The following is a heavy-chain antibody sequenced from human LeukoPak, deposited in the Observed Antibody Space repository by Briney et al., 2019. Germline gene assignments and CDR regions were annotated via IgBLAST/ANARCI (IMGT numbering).Heavy chain of an antibody. CDR3: ARGGRMVRGVIVGMDV. D-gene: IGHD3-10*01. J-gene: IGHJ6*02. CDR2: IYYSGST. CDR1: GGSISSGGYY. V-gene: IGHV4-31*03. Sequence: SETLSLTCTVSGGSISSGGYYWSWIRQHPGKGLEWIGYIYYSGSTYYNPSLKSRVTISVDTSKNQFSLKLSSVTAADTAVYYCARGGRMVRGVIVGMDVWGQGTTVTVSS.